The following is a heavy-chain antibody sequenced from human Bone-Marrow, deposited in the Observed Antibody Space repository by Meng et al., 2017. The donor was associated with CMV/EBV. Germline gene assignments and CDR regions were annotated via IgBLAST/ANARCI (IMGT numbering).Heavy chain of an antibody. CDR1: GLTVSSNF. V-gene: IGHV3-23*01. D-gene: IGHD5-12*01. J-gene: IGHJ6*02. CDR3: ARNSGYAYYYYYGMDV. CDR2: ISGSGGST. Sequence: GGSLRLSCAASGLTVSSNFMTWVRQAPGKGLEWVSAISGSGGSTYYADSVKGRFTISRDNSKNTLYLQMNSLRAEDTAVYYCARNSGYAYYYYYGMDVWGQGTTVTVSS.